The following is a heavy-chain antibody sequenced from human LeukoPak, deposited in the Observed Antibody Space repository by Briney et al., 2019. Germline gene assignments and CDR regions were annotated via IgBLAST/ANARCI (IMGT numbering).Heavy chain of an antibody. Sequence: GESLQISCRGSGYSFTTYWIGWVRQMPGKGLEWMGIIYPGDSDTRYSPSFQGQVTMSADKSINTAYLQWSSLKASDTAIYYCARIEGSTFDYWGQGTLVTVSS. CDR1: GYSFTTYW. V-gene: IGHV5-51*01. J-gene: IGHJ4*02. CDR3: ARIEGSTFDY. CDR2: IYPGDSDT.